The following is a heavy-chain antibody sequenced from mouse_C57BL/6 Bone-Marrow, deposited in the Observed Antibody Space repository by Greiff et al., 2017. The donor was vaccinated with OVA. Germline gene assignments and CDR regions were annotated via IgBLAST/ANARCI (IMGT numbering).Heavy chain of an antibody. CDR3: ARWDPYYFDY. D-gene: IGHD4-1*01. J-gene: IGHJ2*01. Sequence: QVQLQQSGAELVKPGASVKMSCKASGYTFTSYWITWVKQRPGQGLEWIGDIYPGSGSTNYNEKFKSKATLTVDTSSSTAYMQLSSLTSEDSAFYYCARWDPYYFDYWGQGTTLTVSS. V-gene: IGHV1-55*01. CDR2: IYPGSGST. CDR1: GYTFTSYW.